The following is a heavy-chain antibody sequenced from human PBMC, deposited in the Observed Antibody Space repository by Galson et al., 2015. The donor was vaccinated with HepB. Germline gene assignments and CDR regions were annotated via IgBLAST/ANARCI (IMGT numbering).Heavy chain of an antibody. CDR2: ISSSSSYI. D-gene: IGHD1-7*01. CDR3: ARDKRWNYVSTYYYGMDV. Sequence: SLRLSCAASGFTFSSYSMNWVRQAPGKGLEWVSSISSSSSYIYYADSVKGRFTISRDNAKNSLYLQMNSLRAEDTAVYYCARDKRWNYVSTYYYGMDVWGQGTTVTVSS. CDR1: GFTFSSYS. V-gene: IGHV3-21*01. J-gene: IGHJ6*02.